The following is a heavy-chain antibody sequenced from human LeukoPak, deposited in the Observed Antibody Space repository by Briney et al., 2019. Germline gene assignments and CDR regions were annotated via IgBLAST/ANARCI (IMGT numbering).Heavy chain of an antibody. J-gene: IGHJ1*01. V-gene: IGHV4-39*01. CDR1: GGSISSSSYY. CDR3: ARQYYYDSSGYYYVEYFQH. Sequence: SETLSLTCTVSGGSISSSSYYWGWIRQPPGKGLEWIGSIYYSGSTYYNPSLKSRVTISVDTSKNQFSPKLSSVTAADTAVYYCARQYYYDSSGYYYVEYFQHWGQGTLVTVSS. CDR2: IYYSGST. D-gene: IGHD3-22*01.